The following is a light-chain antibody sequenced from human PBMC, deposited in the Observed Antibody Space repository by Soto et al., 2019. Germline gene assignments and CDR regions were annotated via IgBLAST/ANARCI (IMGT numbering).Light chain of an antibody. CDR1: SSDVGTYNL. CDR2: EGS. V-gene: IGLV2-23*03. J-gene: IGLJ2*01. Sequence: QSALTQPASVSGSPGLSIPLSCTGTSSDVGTYNLVSWYQQHPGKAPKLMIYEGSKRPSGVSNRFSGSKSGNTASLTISGLQAEDEADYYCCSYAGISTFVVFGGGTKLTVL. CDR3: CSYAGISTFVV.